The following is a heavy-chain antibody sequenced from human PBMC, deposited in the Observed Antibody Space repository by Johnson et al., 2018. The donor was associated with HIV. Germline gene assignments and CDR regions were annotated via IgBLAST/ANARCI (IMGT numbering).Heavy chain of an antibody. CDR2: INLTGGST. CDR1: GFTFDDYG. V-gene: IGHV3-20*04. D-gene: IGHD1-26*01. J-gene: IGHJ3*02. Sequence: VQLVESGGSVVRPGGSLRLSCAASGFTFDDYGMSWVRQAPGKGLEWVSGINLTGGSTVYADSVKGRFTISRDNAKNSLYLQMNSLRAEDTAVYYCATFGGGSFHAFDIWGQGTMVTVSS. CDR3: ATFGGGSFHAFDI.